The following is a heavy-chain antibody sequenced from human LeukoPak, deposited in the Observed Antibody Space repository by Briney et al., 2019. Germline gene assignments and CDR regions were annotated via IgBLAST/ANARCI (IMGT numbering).Heavy chain of an antibody. J-gene: IGHJ6*02. CDR3: APSTYNYDYALDV. CDR1: GFIFSTYR. CDR2: INDSGRRT. V-gene: IGHV3-23*01. Sequence: GGSLRLSCAASGFIFSTYRMSWVRQAPGKGLEWVSLINDSGRRTYYADSVTGRFTVSRDNSKYTLYLQMDSLRVEDTAVYYCAPSTYNYDYALDVWGQGTTVTVSS. D-gene: IGHD5-24*01.